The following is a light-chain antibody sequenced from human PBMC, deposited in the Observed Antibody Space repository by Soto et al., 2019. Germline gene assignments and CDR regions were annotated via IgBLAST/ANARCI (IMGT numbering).Light chain of an antibody. J-gene: IGKJ3*01. V-gene: IGKV1-39*01. CDR1: QSILNY. CDR3: QQSYSTPLT. Sequence: DIQMTQSPSSLSASVGDRVTITCRASQSILNYLNWYQQKPGKAPKLLIYAASSLQSGVPSRFSGSGSGTDFTPTISSLQPEDFATYYCQQSYSTPLTFGPGTKVDIK. CDR2: AAS.